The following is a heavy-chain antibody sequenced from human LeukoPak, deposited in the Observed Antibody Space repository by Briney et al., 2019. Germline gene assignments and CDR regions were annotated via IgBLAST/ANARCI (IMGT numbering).Heavy chain of an antibody. CDR3: ARNRRMVGPTDPFDY. J-gene: IGHJ4*02. V-gene: IGHV3-7*05. Sequence: TGGSLRLSCAASGFTFTTYWMSWVRQAPGKGLEWVANINQDGIEKYYVASVRGRLTISRDNAKNSIYVQMNSLRAEDAAVYYCARNRRMVGPTDPFDYWGQGTLVTVSS. CDR1: GFTFTTYW. D-gene: IGHD1-26*01. CDR2: INQDGIEK.